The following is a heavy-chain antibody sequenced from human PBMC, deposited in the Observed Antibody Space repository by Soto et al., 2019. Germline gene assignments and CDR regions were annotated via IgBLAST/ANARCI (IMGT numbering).Heavy chain of an antibody. CDR2: IYPGDSTT. J-gene: IGHJ6*02. CDR1: GYSFTNYW. Sequence: GDSLKISCKASGYSFTNYWVAWVRQMPGKGLECMGIIYPGDSTTRYGPSFQGQVTISADKSISTAYLQWSSLKASDTAMYYCARQNQEGYYYYGVDVWGQGTTVTVSS. CDR3: ARQNQEGYYYYGVDV. V-gene: IGHV5-51*01.